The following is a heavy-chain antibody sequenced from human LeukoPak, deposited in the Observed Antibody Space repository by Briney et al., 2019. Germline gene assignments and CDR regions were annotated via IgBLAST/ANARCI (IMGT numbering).Heavy chain of an antibody. D-gene: IGHD2-15*01. CDR3: AKQLGYCSDGSCYFPY. J-gene: IGHJ4*02. CDR1: GFIFINYA. Sequence: GGSLRLSCAGSGFIFINYAMHWVRQPPGKGLEWVSAISNNGGYTYYADSVQGRFTISRDNSKSTLCLQMNSLRAEDTAVYYCAKQLGYCSDGSCYFPYWGQGTLVTVSS. V-gene: IGHV3-23*01. CDR2: ISNNGGYT.